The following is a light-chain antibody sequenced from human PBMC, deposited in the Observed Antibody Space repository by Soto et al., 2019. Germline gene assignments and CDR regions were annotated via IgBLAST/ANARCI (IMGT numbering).Light chain of an antibody. CDR2: GSS. J-gene: IGKJ5*01. V-gene: IGKV3-20*01. Sequence: EIVLTQSPGTLSLSPGEGATLSCRASQSVSSNYLAWYQQKPGQAPRLLICGSSSRATGIPARFSGSGSGTDFTLTISRLEPEDFAVYYCQQYGRSPPLTFGQGARLEIK. CDR3: QQYGRSPPLT. CDR1: QSVSSNY.